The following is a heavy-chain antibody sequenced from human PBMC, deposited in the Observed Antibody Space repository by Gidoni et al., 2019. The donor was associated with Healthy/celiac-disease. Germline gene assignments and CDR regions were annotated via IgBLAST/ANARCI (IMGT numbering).Heavy chain of an antibody. CDR3: ATDDGRVGYYYYGMDV. J-gene: IGHJ6*02. CDR2: ISGSGGST. CDR1: GFTFSSYA. V-gene: IGHV3-23*01. Sequence: EVQLLESGGGLVQPGGSLRLSCAASGFTFSSYAMSWVRQAPGKGLEWVSAISGSGGSTYYADSVKGRFTISRDNSKNTLYLQMNSLRAEDTAVYYCATDDGRVGYYYYGMDVWGQGTTVTVSS. D-gene: IGHD1-26*01.